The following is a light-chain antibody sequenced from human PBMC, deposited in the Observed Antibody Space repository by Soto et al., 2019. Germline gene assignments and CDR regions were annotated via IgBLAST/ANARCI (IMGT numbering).Light chain of an antibody. J-gene: IGLJ1*01. Sequence: QSALTQPASVSGSPGQSITISCTGTSSDVVGYNYVSWYHQHPGNAPKLRIYDVSNRTSEVSNRFSGSKYGNTASLTITGLQAEDEADYYCSSYTSSSPYIFGTGTKLTV. CDR1: SSDVVGYNY. CDR3: SSYTSSSPYI. V-gene: IGLV2-14*01. CDR2: DVS.